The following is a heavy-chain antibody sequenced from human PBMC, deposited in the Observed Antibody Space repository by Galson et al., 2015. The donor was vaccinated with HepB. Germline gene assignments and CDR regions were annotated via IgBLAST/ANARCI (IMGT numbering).Heavy chain of an antibody. D-gene: IGHD3-22*01. V-gene: IGHV3-30-3*01. CDR2: ISYDGSNK. CDR3: ARAPVNYDSSGYWGAFDI. Sequence: SLRLSCAASGFTFSSYAMHWVRQAPGKGLEWVAVISYDGSNKYYADSVKGRFTISRDNSKNTLYLQMNSLRAEDTAVYYCARAPVNYDSSGYWGAFDIWGQGTMVTVSS. J-gene: IGHJ3*02. CDR1: GFTFSSYA.